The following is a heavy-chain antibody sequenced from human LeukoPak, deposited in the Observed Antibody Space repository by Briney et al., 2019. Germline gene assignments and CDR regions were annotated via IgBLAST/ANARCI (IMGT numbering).Heavy chain of an antibody. CDR3: EKRAGGSDRAFDS. CDR1: GFMFSNYG. Sequence: PGRSLRLSRAASGFMFSNYGMSWVRQAPGKGLEWVSIISATGASTYYADSVKGRFTISRDNTNNTLFLQMDNLTVEETAVYYCEKRAGGSDRAFDSGARGTLATVSP. V-gene: IGHV3-23*01. J-gene: IGHJ4*02. D-gene: IGHD3-16*01. CDR2: ISATGAST.